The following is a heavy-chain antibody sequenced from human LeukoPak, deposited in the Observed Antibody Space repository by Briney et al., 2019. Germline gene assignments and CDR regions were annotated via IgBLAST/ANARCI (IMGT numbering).Heavy chain of an antibody. Sequence: SETLSFTCAVSGGSISSSNWWSWVRQPPGKGLEWIGEIYHSGSTNYNPSLKSRVTISVDKSKNQFSLKLSSVTAADTAVYYCARDLYIVVVPAGYWYFDLWGRGTLVTVSS. J-gene: IGHJ2*01. V-gene: IGHV4-4*02. CDR2: IYHSGST. CDR1: GGSISSSNW. D-gene: IGHD2-2*01. CDR3: ARDLYIVVVPAGYWYFDL.